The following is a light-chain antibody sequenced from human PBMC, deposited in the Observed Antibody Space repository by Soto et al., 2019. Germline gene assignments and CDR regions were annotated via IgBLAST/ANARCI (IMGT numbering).Light chain of an antibody. V-gene: IGLV2-23*01. CDR2: EGS. CDR1: SSSVGNYNL. Sequence: QSVLTQPASVSGSPGQSITISCTGTSSSVGNYNLVSWYQQHPGKAPKLMIYEGSKRPSGVSNRISGSKSGNKASLTISGLQAEDEADYYCCSFARGGTYVFGTRTKVTVL. J-gene: IGLJ1*01. CDR3: CSFARGGTYV.